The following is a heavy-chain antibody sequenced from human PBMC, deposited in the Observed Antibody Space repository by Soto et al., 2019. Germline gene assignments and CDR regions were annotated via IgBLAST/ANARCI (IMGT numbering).Heavy chain of an antibody. J-gene: IGHJ3*02. D-gene: IGHD6-19*01. CDR1: GGSISSYY. V-gene: IGHV4-59*01. CDR2: IYYSGST. Sequence: PSETLSLTCTVSGGSISSYYWSWSRQPPGKGLEWIGYIYYSGSTNYNPSLKSRVTISVDTSKNQFSLKLSSVTAADTAVYYCARAVAGTRTDAFDIWGQGTMVTVS. CDR3: ARAVAGTRTDAFDI.